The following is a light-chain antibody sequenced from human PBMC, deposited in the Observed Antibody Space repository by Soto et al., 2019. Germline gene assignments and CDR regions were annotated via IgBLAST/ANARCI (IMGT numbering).Light chain of an antibody. CDR2: SNN. V-gene: IGLV1-44*01. J-gene: IGLJ2*01. CDR3: AALDDSLNGLV. CDR1: SSNIGSNT. Sequence: QSVLTQPPSASGTPGQRVTISCSGSSSNIGSNTVNWYQQLPGTAPKLLIYSNNQRPSGVPDRFSGSKSGTSASLAISGLPSGDGAEYYWAALDDSLNGLVFGGGTKLTVL.